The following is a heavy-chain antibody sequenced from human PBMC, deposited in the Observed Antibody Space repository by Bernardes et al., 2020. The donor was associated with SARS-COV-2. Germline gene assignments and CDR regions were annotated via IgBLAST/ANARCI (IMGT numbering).Heavy chain of an antibody. CDR3: ARSDYGDYYFDY. D-gene: IGHD4-17*01. CDR1: GDSFSTYY. CDR2: IYYSGST. J-gene: IGHJ4*02. V-gene: IGHV4-59*01. Sequence: ETLSLTCTVSGDSFSTYYWTWIRQPPGKGLEWIGYIYYSGSTNYNTSLKSRLTISMDTSKNQFSLKMSSVTSADTAVYYCARSDYGDYYFDYWGQGTLVNVSS.